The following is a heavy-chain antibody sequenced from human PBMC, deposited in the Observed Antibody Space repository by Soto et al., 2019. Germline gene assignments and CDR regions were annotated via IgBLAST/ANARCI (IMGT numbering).Heavy chain of an antibody. CDR3: ARDFRYGGYDYGFDI. D-gene: IGHD5-12*01. V-gene: IGHV3-66*01. J-gene: IGHJ3*02. Sequence: GGSLRLRCAASEFTVSSNYMSWVRQAPGKGLEWVSVIYSGGSTYYADSVKGRFTISRDNSKNTLYLEMNSLRAEDTAVYYCARDFRYGGYDYGFDIWGQGTMV. CDR2: IYSGGST. CDR1: EFTVSSNY.